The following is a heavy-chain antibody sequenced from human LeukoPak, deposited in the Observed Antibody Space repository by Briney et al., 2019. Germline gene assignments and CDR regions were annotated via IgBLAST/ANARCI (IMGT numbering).Heavy chain of an antibody. V-gene: IGHV3-23*01. D-gene: IGHD2-15*01. Sequence: PGGSLRLSCAASGFTVSSNYMSWLRQGPGKGLEWISAISGSGGSTYYADSVKGRFTISRDNSKNTLYLQMNSLRAEDTAVYYCAKSGGSPGKSYYYYYYMDVWGKGTTVTVSS. CDR1: GFTVSSNY. CDR2: ISGSGGST. CDR3: AKSGGSPGKSYYYYYYMDV. J-gene: IGHJ6*03.